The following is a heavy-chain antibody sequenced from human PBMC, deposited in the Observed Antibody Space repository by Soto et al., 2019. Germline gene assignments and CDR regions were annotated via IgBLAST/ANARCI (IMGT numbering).Heavy chain of an antibody. CDR3: AKDLLPGYYYYGMDV. CDR1: GFTFSSYA. Sequence: GGSLRLSCAASGFTFSSYAMSWVRQAPGKGLEWVSAISGSGGSTYYADSVKGRFTISRDNSKNTLYLQMNSLRAEDTAVYYCAKDLLPGYYYYGMDVWGQGTTVTVSS. CDR2: ISGSGGST. D-gene: IGHD7-27*01. V-gene: IGHV3-23*01. J-gene: IGHJ6*02.